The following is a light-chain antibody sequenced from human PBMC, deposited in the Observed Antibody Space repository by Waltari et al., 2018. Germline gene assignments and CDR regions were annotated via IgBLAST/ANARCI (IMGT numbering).Light chain of an antibody. J-gene: IGLJ7*01. CDR2: ENT. CDR1: SSIIGNNY. V-gene: IGLV1-51*02. CDR3: GTWDSSLSGAV. Sequence: QSVLTQPTSVSAAPGQRVTISCSGGSSIIGNNYVSLNRQCRGTAPKPLIYENTERPAGRPGRFSGSTSGTSATLDITGLQAGDEADYYCGTWDSSLSGAVFGGGTHLTVL.